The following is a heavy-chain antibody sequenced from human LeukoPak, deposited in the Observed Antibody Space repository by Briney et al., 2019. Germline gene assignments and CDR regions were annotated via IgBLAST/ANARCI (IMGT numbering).Heavy chain of an antibody. CDR1: GYTFTSYY. Sequence: ASVKVSCKASGYTFTSYYMHWVRQAPGQGLEWMGIINPSGGSTSYAQKFQGRVTMTRDMSTSTVYMELSSLRSEDTAVYYCARDRRGYYYYYYMDVWGKGTTVTVSS. J-gene: IGHJ6*03. V-gene: IGHV1-46*01. CDR2: INPSGGST. CDR3: ARDRRGYYYYYYMDV.